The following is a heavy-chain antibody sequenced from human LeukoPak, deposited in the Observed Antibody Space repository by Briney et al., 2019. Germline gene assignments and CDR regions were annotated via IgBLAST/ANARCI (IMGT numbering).Heavy chain of an antibody. CDR1: GGSISSGGYY. J-gene: IGHJ5*02. CDR3: AREGLTMIRGVLDP. D-gene: IGHD3-10*01. Sequence: SETLSLTCTVSGGSISSGGYYWSWIRQPPGKGLEWIGYIYHSGSTYYNPSLKSRVTISVDRSKNQFSLKLSSVTAADTAVYYCAREGLTMIRGVLDPWGQGTLVTVSS. CDR2: IYHSGST. V-gene: IGHV4-30-2*01.